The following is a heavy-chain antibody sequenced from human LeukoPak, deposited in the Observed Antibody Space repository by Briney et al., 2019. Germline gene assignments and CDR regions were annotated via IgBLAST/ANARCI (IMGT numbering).Heavy chain of an antibody. CDR3: ARDGVGSSSWYKYSSGWYGSSGVYYMDV. J-gene: IGHJ6*03. CDR2: IYHSGST. Sequence: PSETLSLTCTVSGYSISSGYYWGWIRQPPGKGLEWIGSIYHSGSTYYNPSLKSRVTISVDTSKNQFSLKLSSVTAADTAVYYCARDGVGSSSWYKYSSGWYGSSGVYYMDVWGKGTTVTVSS. V-gene: IGHV4-38-2*02. CDR1: GYSISSGYY. D-gene: IGHD6-19*01.